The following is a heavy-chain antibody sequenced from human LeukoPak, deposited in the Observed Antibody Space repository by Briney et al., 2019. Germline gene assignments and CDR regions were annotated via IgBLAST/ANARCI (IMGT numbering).Heavy chain of an antibody. CDR1: GFTFSSYW. CDR2: IKQDGSEK. V-gene: IGHV3-7*01. Sequence: GGSLRLSCAASGFTFSSYWMSWVRPAPGKGLEWVANIKQDGSEKYYVDSVKGRFTISRDNAKNSLYLQMNSLRAEDTAVYYCARGGGYYYFDYWGQGTLVTVSS. J-gene: IGHJ4*02. CDR3: ARGGGYYYFDY. D-gene: IGHD3-22*01.